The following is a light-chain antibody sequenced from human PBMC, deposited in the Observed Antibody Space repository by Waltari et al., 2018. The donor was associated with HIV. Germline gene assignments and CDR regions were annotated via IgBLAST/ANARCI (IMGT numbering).Light chain of an antibody. CDR3: QRRDNWPLT. Sequence: EIVLTQSPATLSLSPGERATLSCRASQSVSSYLAWYQQKPGQAPRLLIYDASNRAASIPARFSGSGSGTDFILTISSLEPEDFALYYCQRRDNWPLTFGGGTKVEIK. J-gene: IGKJ4*01. CDR2: DAS. CDR1: QSVSSY. V-gene: IGKV3-11*01.